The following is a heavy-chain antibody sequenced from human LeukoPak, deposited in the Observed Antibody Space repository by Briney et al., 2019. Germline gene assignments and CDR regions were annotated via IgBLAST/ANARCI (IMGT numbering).Heavy chain of an antibody. V-gene: IGHV4-34*01. CDR2: INPSGST. CDR3: ARPDPGREAPHGV. J-gene: IGHJ3*01. Sequence: SETLSLTCAVYGGSFGSYYWSWIRQSPEKGLEWIGEINPSGSTYYNPSLESRVTITADTSKNQFSLNLTSVTAADTAVYYCARPDPGREAPHGVWGQGTRVTVSS. CDR1: GGSFGSYY. D-gene: IGHD1-26*01.